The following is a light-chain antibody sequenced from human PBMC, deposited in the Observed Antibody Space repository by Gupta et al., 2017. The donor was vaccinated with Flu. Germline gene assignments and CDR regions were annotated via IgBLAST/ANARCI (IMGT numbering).Light chain of an antibody. V-gene: IGKV1-9*01. J-gene: IGKJ4*01. Sequence: LPVTQSPSLLSASVGDSVTNSCRAGEGIGDFLAWYQQKPGKAPKLLIFAASTLESGVPSRFSGSGSGTEFTLTINNRQPEDFATYYCQQLNNYPMTFGGGTKVEV. CDR2: AAS. CDR3: QQLNNYPMT. CDR1: EGIGDF.